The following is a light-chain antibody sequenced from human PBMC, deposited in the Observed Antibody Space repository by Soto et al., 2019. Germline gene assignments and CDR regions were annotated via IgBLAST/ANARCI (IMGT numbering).Light chain of an antibody. CDR3: CSYAGSYTWV. V-gene: IGLV2-11*01. Sequence: QSALTQPRSVSGSPGQSVTISCTGTSSDVGGYNYVSWYQQHPGKAPKLMIYDVSKRPSGVPDRFSGSKSGNKASLTISGLQAEDEADYYCCSYAGSYTWVFGGGTKPTVL. CDR1: SSDVGGYNY. CDR2: DVS. J-gene: IGLJ3*02.